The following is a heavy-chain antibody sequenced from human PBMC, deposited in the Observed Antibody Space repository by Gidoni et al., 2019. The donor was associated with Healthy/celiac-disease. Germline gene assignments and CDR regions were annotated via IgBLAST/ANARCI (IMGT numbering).Heavy chain of an antibody. CDR2: ISYDGSNK. CDR3: AKDGRLWCGGDCYLDYGMDV. J-gene: IGHJ6*02. D-gene: IGHD2-21*02. CDR1: GLTFSSYG. Sequence: QVKLVESGGGVVQPGRSLSLSCPASGLTFSSYGMTWVRQAPGKGLGWVAVISYDGSNKYYADSVKGRFTISRDNSKNTLYLQMNSLRAEDTAVYYCAKDGRLWCGGDCYLDYGMDVWGQGTTVTVSS. V-gene: IGHV3-30*18.